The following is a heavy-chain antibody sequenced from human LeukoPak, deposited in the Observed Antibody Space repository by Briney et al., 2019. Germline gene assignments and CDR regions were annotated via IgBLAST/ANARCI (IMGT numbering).Heavy chain of an antibody. CDR3: ARHCIGGTCYDS. Sequence: PWETLSLTCTVSGVSISDFYWSWIRQPPGEGLEWIGYISHTGHPNYNPSLKGRVTMSVDTSKNHLSLNLTTVTAADSAVYYCARHCIGGTCYDSWGQGTLVTVSS. V-gene: IGHV4-59*08. D-gene: IGHD2-15*01. CDR2: ISHTGHP. J-gene: IGHJ5*01. CDR1: GVSISDFY.